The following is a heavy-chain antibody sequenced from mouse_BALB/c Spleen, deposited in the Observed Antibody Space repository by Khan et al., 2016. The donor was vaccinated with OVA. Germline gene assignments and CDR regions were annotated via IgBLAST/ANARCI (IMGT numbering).Heavy chain of an antibody. D-gene: IGHD1-1*01. CDR1: GFSFSSYY. V-gene: IGHV5-6-4*01. J-gene: IGHJ2*01. CDR2: ISSGGSYT. CDR3: ARHRYYYGGNPSFDY. Sequence: EVELVESGGGLVTPGGSLNLSCAASGFSFSSYYMHWVRQTPGKGLEWVGTISSGGSYTYYPDSVKDRLTICKDNAKNTMYLKMNSLQTEDTAMYYCARHRYYYGGNPSFDYWGQGTTLTVSS.